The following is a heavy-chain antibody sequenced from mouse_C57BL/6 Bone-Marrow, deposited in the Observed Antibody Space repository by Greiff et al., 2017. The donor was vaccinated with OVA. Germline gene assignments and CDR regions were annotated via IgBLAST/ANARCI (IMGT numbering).Heavy chain of an antibody. J-gene: IGHJ4*01. CDR1: GYTFTSYG. V-gene: IGHV1-81*01. CDR3: ARGGTDYAMDY. CDR2: IYPRSGNT. Sequence: VQLQQSGAELARPGASVKLSCKASGYTFTSYGISWVKQRTGQGLEWIGEIYPRSGNTYYNEKFKGKATMTADKSSSTAYMVLRRLTSEDSAVYFCARGGTDYAMDYWGQGTSVTVSS. D-gene: IGHD2-14*01.